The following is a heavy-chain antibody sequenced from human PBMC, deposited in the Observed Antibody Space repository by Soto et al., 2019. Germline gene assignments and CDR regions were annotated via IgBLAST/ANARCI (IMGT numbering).Heavy chain of an antibody. V-gene: IGHV1-69*02. D-gene: IGHD7-27*01. CDR2: IIPILGIP. Sequence: QVQLVQSGAEVKKPGSSVKVSCKASGGTFSSYTISWVRQAPGQGLEWMGRIIPILGIPNYAQKFQGRVTITADKSTSTAYRELSSLRSEDTAVYYCARLPGIRTGYAFDIWGQGTMVTVSS. J-gene: IGHJ3*02. CDR3: ARLPGIRTGYAFDI. CDR1: GGTFSSYT.